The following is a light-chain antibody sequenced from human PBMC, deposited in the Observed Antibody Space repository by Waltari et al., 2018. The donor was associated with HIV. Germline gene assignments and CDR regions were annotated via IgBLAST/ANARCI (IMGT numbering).Light chain of an antibody. Sequence: QSVMTQPPSASGTPGQSVTISCSGSSSNIGNNPVNWYQQLPGTAPKLLIYTNNQRPSGVPDRFSGSRSGTSASLAISGLQSGDEADYYCAAWDDSLSGVVFGGGTKLTVL. V-gene: IGLV1-44*01. CDR2: TNN. CDR3: AAWDDSLSGVV. CDR1: SSNIGNNP. J-gene: IGLJ2*01.